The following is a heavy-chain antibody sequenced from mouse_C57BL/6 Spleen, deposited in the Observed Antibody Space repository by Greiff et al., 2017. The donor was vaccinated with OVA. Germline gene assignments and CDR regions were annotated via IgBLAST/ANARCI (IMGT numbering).Heavy chain of an antibody. V-gene: IGHV1-81*01. CDR2: IYPRSGNT. Sequence: QVQLQQSGAELARPGASVKLSCKASGYTFTSYGISWVKQRTGQGLEWIGEIYPRSGNTYYNEKFKGKATLTADKSSSTAYMELRSLTSEDSAVYFCARPSYYGSSYYFDYWGQGTTLTVSS. J-gene: IGHJ2*01. CDR3: ARPSYYGSSYYFDY. CDR1: GYTFTSYG. D-gene: IGHD1-1*01.